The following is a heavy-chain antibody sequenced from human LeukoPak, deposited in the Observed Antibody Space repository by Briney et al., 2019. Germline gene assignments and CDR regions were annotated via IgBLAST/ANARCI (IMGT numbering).Heavy chain of an antibody. CDR1: GFTFSSYS. CDR3: ARDQRTGTSKFDP. D-gene: IGHD1-7*01. Sequence: GGSLRLSCAASGFTFSSYSMNWVRQAPGKGLEWVSSISSSSSYIYYADSVKGRFTISRDNAKNSLYLQMNSLRAEDTAVYYCARDQRTGTSKFDPWGQGTLVTVSS. V-gene: IGHV3-21*01. CDR2: ISSSSSYI. J-gene: IGHJ5*02.